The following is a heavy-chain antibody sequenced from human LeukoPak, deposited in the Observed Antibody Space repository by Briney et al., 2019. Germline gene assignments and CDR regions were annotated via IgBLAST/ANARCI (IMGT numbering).Heavy chain of an antibody. V-gene: IGHV3-23*01. D-gene: IGHD3-22*01. J-gene: IGHJ4*02. Sequence: GGSLRLSCAPSGFIFRTYAMSWVRQAPGKGLQWVSGMSASGGGTYYADSVKGRFTISRDNSKNTLSLQMNSLTAEDTAVYYCARGLYYYDSSYFDSWGQGTLVTVSS. CDR2: MSASGGGT. CDR1: GFIFRTYA. CDR3: ARGLYYYDSSYFDS.